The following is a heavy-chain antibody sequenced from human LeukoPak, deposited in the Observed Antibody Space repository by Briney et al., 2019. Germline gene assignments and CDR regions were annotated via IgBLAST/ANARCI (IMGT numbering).Heavy chain of an antibody. J-gene: IGHJ4*02. Sequence: SETLCLTCTVSGGSISSYYWSWIRQPAGKGLEWIVRIYTSGSTNYNPSLKSRVTMSVDTSKNQFSLKLSSVTAADTAVYYCARDAHIQYYYDSSGYYDYWGQGTLVTVSS. CDR2: IYTSGST. CDR1: GGSISSYY. V-gene: IGHV4-4*07. D-gene: IGHD3-22*01. CDR3: ARDAHIQYYYDSSGYYDY.